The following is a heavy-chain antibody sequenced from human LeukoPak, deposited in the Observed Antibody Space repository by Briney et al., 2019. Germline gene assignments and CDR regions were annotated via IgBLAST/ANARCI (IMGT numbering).Heavy chain of an antibody. J-gene: IGHJ4*02. V-gene: IGHV3-9*01. CDR1: GFTFDDYA. Sequence: GRSLRLSCAASGFTFDDYAMHWVRQAPGKGLEWVSGISWNSGSIGYADSVKGRFTISRDNAKNSLYLQMNSLRAEDTALYYCAKDSGDYYDSSGYFPDYWGQGTLVTVSS. CDR3: AKDSGDYYDSSGYFPDY. CDR2: ISWNSGSI. D-gene: IGHD3-22*01.